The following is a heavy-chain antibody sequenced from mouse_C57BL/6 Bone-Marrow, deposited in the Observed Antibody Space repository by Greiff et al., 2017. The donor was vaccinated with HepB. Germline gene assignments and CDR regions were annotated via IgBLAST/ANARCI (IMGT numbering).Heavy chain of an antibody. CDR3: ARGYYGSSWGYFDV. CDR1: GYTFTSYG. Sequence: QVHVKQSGAELARPGASVKLSCKASGYTFTSYGISWVKQRTGQGLEWIGEIYPRSGNTYYNEKFKGKATLTADKSSSTAYMELRSLTSEDSAVYFCARGYYGSSWGYFDVWGTGTTVTVSS. D-gene: IGHD1-1*01. J-gene: IGHJ1*03. V-gene: IGHV1-81*01. CDR2: IYPRSGNT.